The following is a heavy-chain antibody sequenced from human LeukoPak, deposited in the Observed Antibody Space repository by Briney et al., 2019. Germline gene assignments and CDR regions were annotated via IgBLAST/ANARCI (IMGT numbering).Heavy chain of an antibody. D-gene: IGHD3-3*01. CDR3: ARLGYDFWSGYYTGYYYYMDV. Sequence: GESLKISCKGSGYSFTSYWIGWVRQMPGKGLEWVGIIYPGDSDTRYSPSFQGQVTISADKSISTAYLQWSSLKASDTAMYYCARLGYDFWSGYYTGYYYYMDVWGKGTTVTVSS. J-gene: IGHJ6*03. CDR2: IYPGDSDT. V-gene: IGHV5-51*01. CDR1: GYSFTSYW.